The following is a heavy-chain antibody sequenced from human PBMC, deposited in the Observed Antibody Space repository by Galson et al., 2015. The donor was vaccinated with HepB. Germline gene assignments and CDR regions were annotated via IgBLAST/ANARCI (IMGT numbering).Heavy chain of an antibody. V-gene: IGHV3-21*01. Sequence: LRLSYAASTFIFSTYSMNWVRQAPGKGLEWVSSISSTSGYIYYADSVKGRFTVSRDNAKNSLYLQMNSLRAEDTAVYYCARDPPLGTPFDYWGLGTLVTVSS. D-gene: IGHD7-27*01. J-gene: IGHJ4*02. CDR3: ARDPPLGTPFDY. CDR2: ISSTSGYI. CDR1: TFIFSTYS.